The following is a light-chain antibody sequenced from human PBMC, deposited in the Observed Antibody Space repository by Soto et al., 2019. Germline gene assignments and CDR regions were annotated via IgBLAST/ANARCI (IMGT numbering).Light chain of an antibody. V-gene: IGLV4-69*01. CDR3: CSYAGTYTHV. CDR2: VTSDGSH. J-gene: IGLJ1*01. Sequence: QPVLTQSPSASASPGASVKLTCTLSSGHSDYAIAWHQQQPEKGPRYLMKVTSDGSHTKGDGIPDRFSGSSSGADRYLTISSLRSDDEADYYCCSYAGTYTHVFGTGTKLTVL. CDR1: SGHSDYA.